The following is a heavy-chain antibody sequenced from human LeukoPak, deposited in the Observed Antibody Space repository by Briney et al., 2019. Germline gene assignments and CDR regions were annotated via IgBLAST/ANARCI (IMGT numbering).Heavy chain of an antibody. V-gene: IGHV3-23*01. CDR2: ISGSGGST. D-gene: IGHD1-26*01. J-gene: IGHJ4*02. Sequence: GGSLRLSCAASGFTFTSYAMSRVRQAPGKGLDWVSAISGSGGSTYYADSVKGRFTISRDNSKNTLYLQMNSLRAEDTAVYYCANGRDFDYWGQGTLVTVSS. CDR3: ANGRDFDY. CDR1: GFTFTSYA.